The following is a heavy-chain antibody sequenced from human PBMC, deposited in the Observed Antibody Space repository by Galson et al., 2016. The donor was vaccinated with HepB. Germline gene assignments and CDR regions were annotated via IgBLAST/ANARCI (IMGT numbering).Heavy chain of an antibody. V-gene: IGHV3-30*18. CDR3: ANAITGTRGGY. Sequence: SLRLSCAASGFTFSSYGMHWVRQAPGKGLEWVAVISYDGSNKYYADSVKGRFTISRDNSKNTRYLQMNSLRAEDTAVYYCANAITGTRGGYWGQGTLVTVSS. CDR1: GFTFSSYG. J-gene: IGHJ4*02. D-gene: IGHD1-20*01. CDR2: ISYDGSNK.